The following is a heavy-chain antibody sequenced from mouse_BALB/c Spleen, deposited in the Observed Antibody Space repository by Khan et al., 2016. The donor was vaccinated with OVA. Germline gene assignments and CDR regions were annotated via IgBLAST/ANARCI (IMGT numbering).Heavy chain of an antibody. Sequence: QVQLQQSGAELARPGASVRMSCKASGYTFTSNTMHWIKQRPGQGLEWIGYINPRSGYTNYNQNFKDKATLTADKSSSTAYMKLSSLTSEDSAVYYCARRTTGYTMDSWSQGTSVTVSS. CDR2: INPRSGYT. V-gene: IGHV1-4*01. CDR1: GYTFTSNT. CDR3: ARRTTGYTMDS. D-gene: IGHD2-14*01. J-gene: IGHJ4*01.